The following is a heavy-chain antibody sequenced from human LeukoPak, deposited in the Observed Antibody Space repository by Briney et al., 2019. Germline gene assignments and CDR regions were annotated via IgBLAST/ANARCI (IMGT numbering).Heavy chain of an antibody. CDR2: IIPIFGTA. CDR3: ARAGVGYCSSTSCYTEYYYYGMDV. J-gene: IGHJ6*02. V-gene: IGHV1-69*13. CDR1: GGTFSSYA. D-gene: IGHD2-2*02. Sequence: ASVKVSCKASGGTFSSYAFSWVRQAPGQGLEWMGGIIPIFGTANYAQKFQGRVTITADESTSSAYMELSSLRSEDTAVYYCARAGVGYCSSTSCYTEYYYYGMDVWGQGTTVTVSS.